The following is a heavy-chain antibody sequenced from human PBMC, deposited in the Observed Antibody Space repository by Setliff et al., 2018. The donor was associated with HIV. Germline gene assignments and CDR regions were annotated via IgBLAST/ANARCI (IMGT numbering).Heavy chain of an antibody. V-gene: IGHV1-3*01. CDR1: GYTFTSYA. J-gene: IGHJ6*02. CDR2: INAGNGNT. D-gene: IGHD2-15*01. CDR3: AREGLLVTSVGGAYWYHGMDV. Sequence: ASVKVSCKASGYTFTSYAMHWVRQAPGQRLEWMGWINAGNGNTKYSQKFQGRVTITRDTSASTAYMELSGLRSEDAAVYYCAREGLLVTSVGGAYWYHGMDVWGQGTTVTVSS.